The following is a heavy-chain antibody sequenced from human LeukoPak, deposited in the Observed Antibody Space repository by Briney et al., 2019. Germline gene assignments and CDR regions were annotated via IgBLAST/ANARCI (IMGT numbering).Heavy chain of an antibody. J-gene: IGHJ4*02. CDR3: AKDARKSTVTYFDY. D-gene: IGHD4-11*01. V-gene: IGHV3-23*01. Sequence: GGSLRLSCAASGFTFSSYAMSWVRQAPGKGLEWVSGISGSGGSTYYADSVKGRFTISRDNSKNTLYLQMNTLRAEDTAVYYCAKDARKSTVTYFDYWGQGTLVTASS. CDR2: ISGSGGST. CDR1: GFTFSSYA.